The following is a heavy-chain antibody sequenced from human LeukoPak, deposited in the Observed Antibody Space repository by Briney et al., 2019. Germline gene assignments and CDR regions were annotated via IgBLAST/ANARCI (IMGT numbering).Heavy chain of an antibody. D-gene: IGHD6-19*01. CDR3: ARDRYSSGWSDAFDI. V-gene: IGHV4-61*01. Sequence: SETLSLTCTVSGGSVSSGSYYWNWIRQPPGKGLEWIGYISYTGSTNYNPSLKSRVTISVDTSKNQFSLKLSSVTAADTAVYYCARDRYSSGWSDAFDIWGQGTMVTVSS. CDR1: GGSVSSGSYY. J-gene: IGHJ3*02. CDR2: ISYTGST.